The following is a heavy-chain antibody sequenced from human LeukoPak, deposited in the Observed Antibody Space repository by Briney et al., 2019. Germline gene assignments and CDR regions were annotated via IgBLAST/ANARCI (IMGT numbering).Heavy chain of an antibody. CDR3: AREGGGIFGVVTHFDY. CDR2: ISSSSSYI. CDR1: GFIFSSYS. Sequence: PGGSLRLSCVASGFIFSSYSINWVRQAPGKGLEWVSSISSSSSYIYYADSVKGRFTISRDNARNSLYLQMNSLRADDTAVYYCAREGGGIFGVVTHFDYWGQGTLVTVSS. V-gene: IGHV3-21*01. D-gene: IGHD3-3*01. J-gene: IGHJ4*02.